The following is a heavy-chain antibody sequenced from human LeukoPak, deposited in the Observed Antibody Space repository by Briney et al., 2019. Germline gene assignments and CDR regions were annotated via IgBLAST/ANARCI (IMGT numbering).Heavy chain of an antibody. CDR3: ARDKLPAPWDGMDV. J-gene: IGHJ6*01. CDR1: EFTVSGNY. CDR2: IFSSGST. V-gene: IGHV3-53*01. Sequence: GGSLRLSCAAFEFTVSGNYMSWVRQAPGKGLEWVSVIFSSGSTYYADSVKGRFTISRDNSKNTLYLQMNSLRPEDTAVYYCARDKLPAPWDGMDVGGQGTTVTVSS. D-gene: IGHD1-1*01.